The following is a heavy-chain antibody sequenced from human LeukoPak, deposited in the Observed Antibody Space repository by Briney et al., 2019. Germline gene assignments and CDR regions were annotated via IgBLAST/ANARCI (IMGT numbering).Heavy chain of an antibody. CDR1: GFTFSTYS. V-gene: IGHV3-21*01. J-gene: IGHJ4*02. CDR3: ARGPPYIVSTRGGGYDY. Sequence: GGSLRLSCAASGFTFSTYSMNWVRQAPGKGLEGVSSISISGTYIYYADSVKGRFTISRDNAKNSLYLQMNSLRAEDTAVYYCARGPPYIVSTRGGGYDYWGQGTLVTVSS. CDR2: ISISGTYI. D-gene: IGHD5/OR15-5a*01.